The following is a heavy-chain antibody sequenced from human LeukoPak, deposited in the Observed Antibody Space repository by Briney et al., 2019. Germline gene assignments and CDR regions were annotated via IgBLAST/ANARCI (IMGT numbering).Heavy chain of an antibody. J-gene: IGHJ4*02. CDR1: GFTFSSYE. D-gene: IGHD3-16*01. CDR2: ISSSGSTI. CDR3: ARSNYDYVWGTYYFDY. V-gene: IGHV3-48*03. Sequence: GGSLRLSCAASGFTFSSYEMNWVRQAPGKGLEWVSYISSSGSTIYYADSVKGRFTISRDNAKNSLYLQMNSLRAEDTAVYYCARSNYDYVWGTYYFDYWGQGTPVTVSS.